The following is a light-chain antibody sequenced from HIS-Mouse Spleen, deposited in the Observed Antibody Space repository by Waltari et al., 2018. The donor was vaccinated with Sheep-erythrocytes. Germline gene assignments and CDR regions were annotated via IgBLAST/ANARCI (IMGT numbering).Light chain of an antibody. CDR2: AAS. V-gene: IGKV1-9*01. Sequence: DIQLTQSPSFLSASVGDRVTITCRASQGISSYLAWYQQKPGKAPKRLIYAASTLQSGVPSMLRGSGSGTEFTLTISSLQPEDFATYYCQQLNSYPITFGQGTRLEIK. CDR3: QQLNSYPIT. CDR1: QGISSY. J-gene: IGKJ5*01.